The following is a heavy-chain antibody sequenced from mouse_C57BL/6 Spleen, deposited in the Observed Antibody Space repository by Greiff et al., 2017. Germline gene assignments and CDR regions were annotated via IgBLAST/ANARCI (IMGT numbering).Heavy chain of an antibody. J-gene: IGHJ3*01. V-gene: IGHV1-42*01. Sequence: VQLQQSGPELVKPGASVKISCKASGYSFTGYYMNWVKQSPEKSLEWIGEINPSTGGTTYNQKFKAKATLTVDKSSSTAYMQLKSLTSEDSAVYYCARRDGRAYWGQGTLVTVSA. CDR1: GYSFTGYY. D-gene: IGHD1-1*02. CDR3: ARRDGRAY. CDR2: INPSTGGT.